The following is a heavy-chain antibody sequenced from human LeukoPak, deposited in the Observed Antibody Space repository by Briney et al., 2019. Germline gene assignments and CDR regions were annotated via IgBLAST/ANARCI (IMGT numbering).Heavy chain of an antibody. CDR3: ATYRQVLLPFES. Sequence: GGSLRLSCAASGFTFSTFAMIWVRQPPGKGLEWVSSIFPSGGEIHYADSVRGRFTISRDNSKSTLSLQMNSLRAEDTAIYYCATYRQVLLPFESWGKGTLVTVSS. CDR2: IFPSGGEI. V-gene: IGHV3-23*01. CDR1: GFTFSTFA. D-gene: IGHD2-8*02. J-gene: IGHJ4*02.